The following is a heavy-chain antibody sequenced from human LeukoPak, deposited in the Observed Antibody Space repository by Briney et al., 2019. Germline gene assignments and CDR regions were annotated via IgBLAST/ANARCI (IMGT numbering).Heavy chain of an antibody. CDR3: ARRPITVAPYFFDS. J-gene: IGHJ4*02. CDR2: LYYIESP. Sequence: PSETLSLICTVSGASISTSAYSWGWIRQPPGKGLEWIGLYYIESPYYNPSLKGRLTLNVDASKSQLSLTLTSVTAADTAVYYCARRPITVAPYFFDSWGQGLLVTVSS. V-gene: IGHV4-39*01. CDR1: GASISTSAYS. D-gene: IGHD1-20*01.